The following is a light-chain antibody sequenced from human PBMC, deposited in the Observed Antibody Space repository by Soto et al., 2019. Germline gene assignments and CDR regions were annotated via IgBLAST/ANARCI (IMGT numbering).Light chain of an antibody. CDR3: HQYGIVPWT. J-gene: IGKJ1*01. CDR1: QSVSTY. V-gene: IGKV3D-15*01. CDR2: GAS. Sequence: EIVMTQSPATLSVSLGDRATLSCRASQSVSTYLAWYQQKPGQAPRLLFYGASNRATGIPGRFSGSGSGTDFTLTISRMEPEDSAVYYCHQYGIVPWTFGQGTKVEIK.